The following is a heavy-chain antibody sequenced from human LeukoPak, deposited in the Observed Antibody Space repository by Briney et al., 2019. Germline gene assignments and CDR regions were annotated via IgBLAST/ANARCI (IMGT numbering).Heavy chain of an antibody. D-gene: IGHD6-6*01. CDR3: ARESSSSGRYFDY. CDR1: GFTVSSNY. Sequence: GGSLRLSCAASGFTVSSNYMSWVRQAPGKGLEWVSVIYSGGSTYYADSVKGRFTISRDNAKNTLFLQMNSLRAEDTAVYYCARESSSSGRYFDYWGQGTLVTVSS. V-gene: IGHV3-53*01. J-gene: IGHJ4*02. CDR2: IYSGGST.